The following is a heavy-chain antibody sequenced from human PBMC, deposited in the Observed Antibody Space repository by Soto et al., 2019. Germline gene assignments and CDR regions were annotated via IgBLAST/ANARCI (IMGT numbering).Heavy chain of an antibody. J-gene: IGHJ4*02. V-gene: IGHV3-20*04. Sequence: EEQLVESGGGVVRPGGSLRLSCAASGFLFDDYGMSWGRQAPGKGLEWVSGINWNGGRTGHIDSVKGRFTISRDNAKNSLYLQMNSLRAEDTAFYYCARGAYGDYLPLWYWGQGTLVTVSS. D-gene: IGHD4-17*01. CDR2: INWNGGRT. CDR1: GFLFDDYG. CDR3: ARGAYGDYLPLWY.